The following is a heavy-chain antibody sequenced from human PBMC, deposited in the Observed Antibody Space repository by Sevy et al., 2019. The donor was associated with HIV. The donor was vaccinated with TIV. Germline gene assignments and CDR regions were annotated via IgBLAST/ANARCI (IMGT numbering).Heavy chain of an antibody. D-gene: IGHD2-21*02. CDR1: GGSMSSSSYY. CDR3: AGQYCGGDCPYYYYGMDV. CDR2: IYYSRST. J-gene: IGHJ6*02. V-gene: IGHV4-39*01. Sequence: SETLSLTCAVSGGSMSSSSYYWGWIRQPPGKGLEWIGSIYYSRSTYYDPSLKSRVTISVDTSKNQFPLKLSSVTAADTAVYYCAGQYCGGDCPYYYYGMDVWGQGTTVTVSS.